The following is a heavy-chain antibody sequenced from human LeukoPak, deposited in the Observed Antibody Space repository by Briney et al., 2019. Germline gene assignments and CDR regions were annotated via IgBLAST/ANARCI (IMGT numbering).Heavy chain of an antibody. V-gene: IGHV3-74*01. J-gene: IGHJ6*03. CDR2: INSDGSSA. CDR3: AREIGVSGELSSVYYYYMDV. Sequence: PGGSLRLSCAAPGFSLSRHWMHWVRQAPGKGLVWISRINSDGSSASYADFVKGRFTISRDNAKNTLYLQMNSLRAEDTAVYYCAREIGVSGELSSVYYYYMDVWGKGTTVTVSS. D-gene: IGHD3-10*02. CDR1: GFSLSRHW.